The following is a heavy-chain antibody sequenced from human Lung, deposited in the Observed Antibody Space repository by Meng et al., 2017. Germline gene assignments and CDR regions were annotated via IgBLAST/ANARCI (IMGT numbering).Heavy chain of an antibody. Sequence: QVQLVQSGADVKTPCASVRLSCMASGYTVTNYAIHWVRQAPGQRLEWMGWITAGNGNTKYSQKFQGRVTIIRDTSASTVYMELSSLRSEDTAVYYCARGDQPWPHRFDPWGQGTLVTVSS. D-gene: IGHD6-19*01. CDR1: GYTVTNYA. CDR3: ARGDQPWPHRFDP. J-gene: IGHJ5*02. V-gene: IGHV1-3*01. CDR2: ITAGNGNT.